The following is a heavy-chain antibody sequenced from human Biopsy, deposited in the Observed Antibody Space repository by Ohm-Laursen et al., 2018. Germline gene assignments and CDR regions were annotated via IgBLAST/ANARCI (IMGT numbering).Heavy chain of an antibody. V-gene: IGHV4-31*03. J-gene: IGHJ4*02. CDR3: ARLGSGDYFPTFFDF. CDR2: ILYSANT. CDR1: GVSINGGRYY. D-gene: IGHD5-12*01. Sequence: TLSLTCPVSGVSINGGRYYWNWIRHHPGKGLEWIGNILYSANTYYNPSLKSRVTISVDTSKNQFSLKLSSVTAADTAVYYCARLGSGDYFPTFFDFWGQGALVTVSS.